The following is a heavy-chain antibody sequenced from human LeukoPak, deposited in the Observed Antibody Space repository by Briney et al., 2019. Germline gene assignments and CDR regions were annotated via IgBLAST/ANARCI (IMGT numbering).Heavy chain of an antibody. V-gene: IGHV4-4*02. J-gene: IGHJ6*02. CDR2: ISLSGRT. CDR1: GGSISSTNW. CDR3: ATNPGRDYGMDV. Sequence: SGTLSLTCGVSGGSISSTNWWSWVRQPPGQGLEWIGEISLSGRTNYNPSLKSRVTISVDTSKNQFSLKLSSVTAADTAVYYCATNPGRDYGMDVWGQGTTVTVSS. D-gene: IGHD3-10*01.